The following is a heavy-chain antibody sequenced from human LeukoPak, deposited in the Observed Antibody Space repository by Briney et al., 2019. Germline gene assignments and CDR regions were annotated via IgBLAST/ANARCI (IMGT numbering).Heavy chain of an antibody. CDR3: ARTGNYDFWSGYLLGDAFDI. J-gene: IGHJ3*02. CDR2: INSDGSST. V-gene: IGHV3-74*01. D-gene: IGHD3-3*01. Sequence: GGSLRLSCAASGFTFSSYAMSWVRQAPGKGLVWVSRINSDGSSTSYADSVKGRFTISRDNAKNTLYLQMNSLRAEDTAVYYCARTGNYDFWSGYLLGDAFDIWGQGTMVTVSS. CDR1: GFTFSSYA.